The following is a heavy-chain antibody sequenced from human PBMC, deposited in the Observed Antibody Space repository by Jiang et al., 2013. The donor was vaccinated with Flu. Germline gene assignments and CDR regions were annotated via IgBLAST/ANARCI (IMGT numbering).Heavy chain of an antibody. J-gene: IGHJ4*02. Sequence: GSGLVKPSETLSLTCAVSGYSISSGYYWGWIRQPPGKGLEWIGSIYHSGSTYYNPSLKSRVTISVDTSKNQFSLKLSSVTAADTAVYYCARAGYSYVSDYWGQGTLATVSS. V-gene: IGHV4-38-2*01. D-gene: IGHD5-18*01. CDR2: IYHSGST. CDR3: ARAGYSYVSDY. CDR1: GYSISSGYY.